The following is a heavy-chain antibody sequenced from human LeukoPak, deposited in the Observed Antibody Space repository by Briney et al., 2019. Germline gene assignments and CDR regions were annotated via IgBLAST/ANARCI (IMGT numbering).Heavy chain of an antibody. CDR1: GFTFSSYW. V-gene: IGHV3-7*01. CDR3: ARDLGYGDYTGLDY. Sequence: GGSLRLSCAASGFTFSSYWMSWVRQAPGKGLEWVANIKQDGSEKYYVDSVKGRFTISRDNAKNSLCLQMNSLRAEDTAVYYCARDLGYGDYTGLDYWGQGTLVTVSS. CDR2: IKQDGSEK. D-gene: IGHD4-17*01. J-gene: IGHJ4*02.